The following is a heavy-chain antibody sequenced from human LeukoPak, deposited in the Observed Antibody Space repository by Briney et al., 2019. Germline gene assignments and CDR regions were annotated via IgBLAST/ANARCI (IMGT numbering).Heavy chain of an antibody. Sequence: PSETLSLTCAVSGGSISSNNWWSWVRQPPGKGLEWIGEIYHSGSTNYNPSLKSRVTISVDKSKNQFSLKLSSVTAADTAVYYCASRTYEDRSSSWYGWFDPWGQGTLVTVSS. J-gene: IGHJ5*02. D-gene: IGHD6-13*01. V-gene: IGHV4-4*02. CDR1: GGSISSNNW. CDR3: ASRTYEDRSSSWYGWFDP. CDR2: IYHSGST.